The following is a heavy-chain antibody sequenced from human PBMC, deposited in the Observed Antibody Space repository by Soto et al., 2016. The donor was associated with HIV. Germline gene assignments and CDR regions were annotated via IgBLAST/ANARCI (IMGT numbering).Heavy chain of an antibody. CDR1: GFTISSNY. J-gene: IGHJ6*02. V-gene: IGHV3-66*01. CDR2: IYSGGNT. CDR3: VRDENYYEAYGMDV. D-gene: IGHD3-16*01. Sequence: EVQLVESGGGLVQPGGSLRLSCAASGFTISSNYMSWVRQAPEKGLEWVSVIYSGGNTYYADSVKGRFTISRYNSKNTLYLQMDSLRAKDTAVYYCVRDENYYEAYGMDVWGQGTKVTVSS.